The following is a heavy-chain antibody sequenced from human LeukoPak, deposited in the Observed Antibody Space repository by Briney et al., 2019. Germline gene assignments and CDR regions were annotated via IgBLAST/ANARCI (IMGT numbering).Heavy chain of an antibody. V-gene: IGHV3-23*01. CDR3: ARDSFLAAAGGFDY. CDR2: ISGDAVTS. D-gene: IGHD6-13*01. Sequence: GGSLRLSCAASGFTFKNYAMNWVRQSPGQGLEWVSTISGDAVTSWYADSVKGRFTVSRDNSKNSLYLQMNSLRAEDTAVYYCARDSFLAAAGGFDYWGQGTLVSVSS. J-gene: IGHJ4*02. CDR1: GFTFKNYA.